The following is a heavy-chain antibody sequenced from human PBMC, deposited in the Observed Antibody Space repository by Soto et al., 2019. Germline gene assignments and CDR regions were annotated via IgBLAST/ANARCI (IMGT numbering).Heavy chain of an antibody. Sequence: QVQLVQSGAQVKKPGSSVKVSCRASGYTISAHFLHWGRQAPGQGLAWMGWINPRTGATDYGEKFQDRVTMTRDTSVNTAYRQLSGLTSDDTAVYFCATDDGHYFWSVWGQGTPVCVSS. CDR1: GYTISAHF. CDR3: ATDDGHYFWSV. D-gene: IGHD3-3*01. V-gene: IGHV1-2*02. CDR2: INPRTGAT. J-gene: IGHJ6*02.